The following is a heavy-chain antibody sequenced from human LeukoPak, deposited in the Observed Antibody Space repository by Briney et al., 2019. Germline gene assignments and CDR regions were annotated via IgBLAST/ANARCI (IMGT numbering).Heavy chain of an antibody. J-gene: IGHJ4*02. CDR3: ARDAIWYFDY. Sequence: SETLSLTCTVSGYSLGSGYYWGWIRQPPGKGLEWIGSIFHSGSTYYNPSLQSRVTISVDTSKNQFSLRLSSATAADTAVYYRARDAIWYFDYWGQGALVTVSS. V-gene: IGHV4-38-2*02. CDR2: IFHSGST. CDR1: GYSLGSGYY.